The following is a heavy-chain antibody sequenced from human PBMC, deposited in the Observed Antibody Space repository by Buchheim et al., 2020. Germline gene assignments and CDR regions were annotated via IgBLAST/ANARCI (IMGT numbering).Heavy chain of an antibody. J-gene: IGHJ6*03. CDR2: INHSGST. D-gene: IGHD3-3*01. CDR3: ARSGRDFWSGYYRYYYYYMDV. V-gene: IGHV4-34*01. CDR1: GGSFSGYY. Sequence: QVQLQQWGAGLLKPSETLSLTCAVYGGSFSGYYWSWIRQPPGKGLEWIGEINHSGSTNYNPSLKSRVTISVDTSKNQFSLKLSSVTAADTAVYYCARSGRDFWSGYYRYYYYYMDVWGKGTT.